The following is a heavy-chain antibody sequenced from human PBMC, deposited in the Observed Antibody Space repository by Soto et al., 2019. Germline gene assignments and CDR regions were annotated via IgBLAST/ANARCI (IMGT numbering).Heavy chain of an antibody. V-gene: IGHV5-51*01. CDR1: GYSFTSYW. Sequence: RGESLKISCKGSGYSFTSYWIGWVRQMPGKGLEWVGIIYPGDSDTRYSPSFQGQVTISADKSISTAYLQWSSLKASDTAMYYCARRSYSSGWYNYYYYGMEVWGQGTTVTVSS. J-gene: IGHJ6*02. CDR2: IYPGDSDT. D-gene: IGHD6-19*01. CDR3: ARRSYSSGWYNYYYYGMEV.